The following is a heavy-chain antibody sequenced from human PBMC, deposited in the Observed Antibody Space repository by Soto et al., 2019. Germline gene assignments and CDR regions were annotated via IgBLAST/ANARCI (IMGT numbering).Heavy chain of an antibody. J-gene: IGHJ4*02. CDR3: ATQGLTTYYFGY. CDR2: IDLSESYT. CDR1: GYRFASQW. Sequence: EVQLVQSGAEVKKSGESLRISCKVSGYRFASQWISWVRQVPGKGQEWMGRIDLSESYTTYNPSFQGHVTFSADKSITTAYLQWRSLEASDTAIYYCATQGLTTYYFGYWGQGTLVTVSS. V-gene: IGHV5-10-1*03.